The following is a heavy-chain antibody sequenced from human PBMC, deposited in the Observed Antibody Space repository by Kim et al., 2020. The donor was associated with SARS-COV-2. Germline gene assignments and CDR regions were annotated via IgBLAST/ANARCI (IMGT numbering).Heavy chain of an antibody. CDR2: IYYSGST. Sequence: SETLSLTCTVSGGSISSYYWSWIRQPPGKGLEWIGYIYYSGSTNYNPSLKSRVTISVDTSKNQFSLKLSSVTAADTAVYYCARWWGPPEDYFDYWGQGTLVTVSS. J-gene: IGHJ4*02. V-gene: IGHV4-59*01. CDR1: GGSISSYY. D-gene: IGHD2-15*01. CDR3: ARWWGPPEDYFDY.